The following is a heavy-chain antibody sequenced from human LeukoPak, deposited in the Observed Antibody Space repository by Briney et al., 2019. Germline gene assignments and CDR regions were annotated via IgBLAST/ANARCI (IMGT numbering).Heavy chain of an antibody. CDR1: GYSISSGYY. V-gene: IGHV4-38-2*02. CDR2: IHHSGST. Sequence: PSETLSLTCTVSGYSISSGYYWGWIRQPPGKGLEWIGSIHHSGSTNYNPSLKSRVTISVDMSKNQFSLKLNSVTAADTAVYYCARESLYGDPFDYWGQGTLVTVSP. J-gene: IGHJ4*02. CDR3: ARESLYGDPFDY. D-gene: IGHD4-17*01.